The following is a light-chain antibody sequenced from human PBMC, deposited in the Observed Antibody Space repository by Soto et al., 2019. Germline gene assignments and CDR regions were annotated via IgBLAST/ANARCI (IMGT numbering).Light chain of an antibody. CDR3: QQSSKIPWT. CDR2: GAS. J-gene: IGKJ1*01. V-gene: IGKV1-39*01. Sequence: DIQMTQSPSSLSASVGDRVTITCRATQSVANYLNWYQQRPGKAPKVLIYGASNLQSGAPSRFSGSGSGTEFTLIISSLQTEDSATSYCQQSSKIPWTFGQGTKVEVK. CDR1: QSVANY.